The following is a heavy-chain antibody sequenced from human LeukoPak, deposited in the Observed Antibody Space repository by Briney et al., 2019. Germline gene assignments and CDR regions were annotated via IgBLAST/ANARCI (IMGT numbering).Heavy chain of an antibody. D-gene: IGHD2-15*01. V-gene: IGHV4-39*07. J-gene: IGHJ4*02. CDR2: IYYSGST. Sequence: KPSETLSLTCTVSGGSISSSSYYWGWIRQPPGKGLEWIGSIYYSGSTYYNPSLKSRVTISVDTSKNQFSLKLSSVTAADTAVYYCARGRRCSGGSCYSLYRRVGFDYWGQGTLVTVSS. CDR3: ARGRRCSGGSCYSLYRRVGFDY. CDR1: GGSISSSSYY.